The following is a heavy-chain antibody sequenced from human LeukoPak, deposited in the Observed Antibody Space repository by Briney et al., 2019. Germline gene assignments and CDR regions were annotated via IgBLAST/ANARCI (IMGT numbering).Heavy chain of an antibody. J-gene: IGHJ4*02. CDR3: ARSDCSSTSCYDQYYFDY. Sequence: SVKVSCKASGGTFSSYAISWVRQAPGQGLEWMGGVIPIFGTANYAQKFQGRVTITADKSTSTAYMELSSLRSEDTAVYYCARSDCSSTSCYDQYYFDYWGQGTLVTVSS. V-gene: IGHV1-69*06. CDR1: GGTFSSYA. D-gene: IGHD2-2*01. CDR2: VIPIFGTA.